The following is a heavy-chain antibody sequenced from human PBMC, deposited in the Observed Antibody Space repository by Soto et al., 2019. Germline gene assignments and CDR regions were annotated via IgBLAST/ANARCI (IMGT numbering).Heavy chain of an antibody. CDR3: AKALVGEVGATDY. Sequence: GSLRLSCTASGFTFSNYAMSWVRQAPGKGLEWVSAITRTDSTYYADSVKGRFTISRENSRNTLYLQMNSLGAEDAALYYCAKALVGEVGATDYWGQGTLVTVSS. CDR1: GFTFSNYA. V-gene: IGHV3-23*01. CDR2: ITRTDST. J-gene: IGHJ4*02. D-gene: IGHD1-26*01.